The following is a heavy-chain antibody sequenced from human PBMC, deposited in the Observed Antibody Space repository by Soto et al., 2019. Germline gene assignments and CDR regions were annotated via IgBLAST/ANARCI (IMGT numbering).Heavy chain of an antibody. V-gene: IGHV1-3*01. CDR2: INAGYGNT. CDR1: GYTFTSYA. D-gene: IGHD3-10*01. J-gene: IGHJ4*02. CDR3: ARLPGSYYGSGSYLDY. Sequence: GASVKVSCKASGYTFTSYAMHWVRQAPGQRLEWMGWINAGYGNTKYSQKFQGRVTITTDTSASTAFMELSSLTSEDTAVYYCARLPGSYYGSGSYLDYWGQRTLVTVSS.